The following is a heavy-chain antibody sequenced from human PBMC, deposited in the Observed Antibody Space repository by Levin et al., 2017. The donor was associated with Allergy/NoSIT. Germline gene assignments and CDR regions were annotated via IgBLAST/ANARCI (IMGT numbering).Heavy chain of an antibody. V-gene: IGHV3-33*01. D-gene: IGHD6-19*01. Sequence: PGGSLRLSCAASGFTFSSYGMHWVRQAPGKGLEWVAVIWYDGSNKYYADSVKGRFTISRDNSKNTLYLQMNSLRAEDTAVYYCARIGLHSSGWYSFDYWGQGTLVTVSS. CDR3: ARIGLHSSGWYSFDY. CDR1: GFTFSSYG. J-gene: IGHJ4*02. CDR2: IWYDGSNK.